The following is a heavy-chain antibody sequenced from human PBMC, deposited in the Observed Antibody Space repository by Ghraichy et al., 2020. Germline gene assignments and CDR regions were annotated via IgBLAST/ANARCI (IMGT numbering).Heavy chain of an antibody. CDR2: IYYSGST. J-gene: IGHJ3*02. V-gene: IGHV4-59*01. CDR1: GDSLSPYF. Sequence: GSLRLSCTVSGDSLSPYFWSWIRQPPGRGLESIGYIYYSGSTNYNPSLKSRVTISIDTSKNQFSLRLSSVTAADTAVYYCARTTYYFQNPLVFDIWGQGTMVTVSS. CDR3: ARTTYYFQNPLVFDI. D-gene: IGHD2/OR15-2a*01.